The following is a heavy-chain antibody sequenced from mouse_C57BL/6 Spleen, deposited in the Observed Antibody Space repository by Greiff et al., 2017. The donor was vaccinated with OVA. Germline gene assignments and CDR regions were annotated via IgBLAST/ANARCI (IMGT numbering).Heavy chain of an antibody. CDR2: IYPGDGDT. CDR1: GYAFSSYW. J-gene: IGHJ2*01. D-gene: IGHD2-4*01. V-gene: IGHV1-80*01. CDR3: ARSGDYGTYFDY. Sequence: QVQLKQSGAELVKPGASVKISCKASGYAFSSYWMNWVKQRPGKGLEWIGQIYPGDGDTNYNGKFKGKATLTADKSSSTAYMQLSSLTSEDSAVYFCARSGDYGTYFDYWGQGTTLTVSS.